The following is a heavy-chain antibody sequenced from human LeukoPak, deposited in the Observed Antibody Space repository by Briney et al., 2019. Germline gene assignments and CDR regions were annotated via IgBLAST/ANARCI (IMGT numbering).Heavy chain of an antibody. J-gene: IGHJ4*02. Sequence: GGSLRLSCAASGXTFNYYGMHWVRQAPGKGLEWVAVIWYDGSNKYYVDSVKGRFTISRDNSKNTLYLQMNSLRAEDTAVYYCARDQAGIAVAGTWGYFDYWGQGTLVTVSS. CDR2: IWYDGSNK. D-gene: IGHD6-19*01. CDR1: GXTFNYYG. CDR3: ARDQAGIAVAGTWGYFDY. V-gene: IGHV3-33*01.